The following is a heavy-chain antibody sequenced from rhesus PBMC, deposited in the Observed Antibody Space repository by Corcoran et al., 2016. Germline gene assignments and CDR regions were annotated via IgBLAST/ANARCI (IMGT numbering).Heavy chain of an antibody. D-gene: IGHD2-21*01. CDR1: GYSISSGYG. J-gene: IGHJ4*01. CDR3: ARGGVVATAYFDY. Sequence: QVQLQESGPGLVKPSETLSLTCAVSGYSISSGYGWSWIRQPPGKGLEWIGYMGGSSGSTNYNPSLKSRVTISKDTSKSQFSLKLSSVAAADTAVYYCARGGVVATAYFDYWGQGVLVTVSS. CDR2: MGGSSGST. V-gene: IGHV4-127*01.